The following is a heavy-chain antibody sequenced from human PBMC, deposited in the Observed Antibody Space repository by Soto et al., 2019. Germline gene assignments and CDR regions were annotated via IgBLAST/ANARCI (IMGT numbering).Heavy chain of an antibody. D-gene: IGHD2-15*01. CDR1: GFTFSSYG. CDR3: ARDPWAVVTENYYGMDV. J-gene: IGHJ6*02. CDR2: IWYDGSNK. Sequence: GGSLRLSCAASGFTFSSYGMHWVRQAPGKGLEWVAVIWYDGSNKYYADSVKGRFTISRDNSKNTLYLQMNSLRAEDTAVYYCARDPWAVVTENYYGMDVWGQGTTVTVSS. V-gene: IGHV3-33*01.